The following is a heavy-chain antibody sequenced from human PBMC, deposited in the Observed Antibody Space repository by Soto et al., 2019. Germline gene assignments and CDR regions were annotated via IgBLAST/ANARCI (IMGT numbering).Heavy chain of an antibody. J-gene: IGHJ4*02. V-gene: IGHV1-69*13. CDR3: ARGHQDVTIFGVVIPCPVN. CDR1: GGTFSSYS. D-gene: IGHD3-3*01. Sequence: GASVNVSCKSSGGTFSSYSISWVRQAPGQGLEWMGWIITIFGTANYAQKFQGRVTITADESTSTAYMELSSLRSEDTAVYYCARGHQDVTIFGVVIPCPVNWGQGTLVTVSS. CDR2: IITIFGTA.